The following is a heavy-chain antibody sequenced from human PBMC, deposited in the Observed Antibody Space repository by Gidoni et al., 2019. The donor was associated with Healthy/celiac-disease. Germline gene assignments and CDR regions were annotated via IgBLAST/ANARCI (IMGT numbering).Heavy chain of an antibody. CDR2: INHSGST. Sequence: QVQLQQWGAGLLKPSETLSLTCAVYGGSFSGYSWSWIRQPPGKGLEWIGEINHSGSTNYNPSLKSRVTISVDTSKNQFSLKLSSVTAADTAVYYCARAAASWSGRSKNYFDYWGQGTLVTVSS. V-gene: IGHV4-34*01. J-gene: IGHJ4*02. D-gene: IGHD2-8*02. CDR3: ARAAASWSGRSKNYFDY. CDR1: GGSFSGYS.